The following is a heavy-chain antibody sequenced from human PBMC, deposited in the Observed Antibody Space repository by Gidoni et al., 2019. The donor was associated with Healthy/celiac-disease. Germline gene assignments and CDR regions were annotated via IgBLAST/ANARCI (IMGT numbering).Heavy chain of an antibody. CDR1: GFTFSAYY. CDR2: ISSSGSTI. V-gene: IGHV3-11*01. Sequence: QVQLVESGGGLVKPGGSLRLSCAASGFTFSAYYMSWIRQAPGKGLEWVSYISSSGSTIDYADSVKGRFTISRDNAKNSLYLQMNSLRAEDTAVYYCARDSIPRFWSGYYSTGYYGMDVWGQGTTVTVSS. CDR3: ARDSIPRFWSGYYSTGYYGMDV. D-gene: IGHD3-3*01. J-gene: IGHJ6*02.